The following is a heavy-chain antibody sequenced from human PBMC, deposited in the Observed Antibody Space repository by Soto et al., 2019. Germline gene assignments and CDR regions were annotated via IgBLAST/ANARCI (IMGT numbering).Heavy chain of an antibody. V-gene: IGHV1-69*02. CDR1: GDTFNFYS. D-gene: IGHD3-10*01. J-gene: IGHJ4*02. Sequence: QVQLVQSGAEVKRPGSSVKVSCKASGDTFNFYSINWVRQAPGLGLEWMGRVNPIVSMSNYAQKFQGRGTMTADKSTRTAYMERSSLRSEDTAIYYCASSYGSGSRAFDYWGQGALVTVSS. CDR2: VNPIVSMS. CDR3: ASSYGSGSRAFDY.